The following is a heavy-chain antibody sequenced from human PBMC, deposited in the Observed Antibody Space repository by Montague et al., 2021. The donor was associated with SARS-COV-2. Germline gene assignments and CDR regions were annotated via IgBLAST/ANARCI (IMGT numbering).Heavy chain of an antibody. J-gene: IGHJ6*02. D-gene: IGHD4-17*01. CDR3: ARLTYGHSYVMDI. CDR1: GGSISTYY. Sequence: SETLSLTCTVSGGSISTYYCYWSRQYPGKGLLWLGYIVYSGRTNYNPSFQSRVIISLDRSKIEFFLRLNSVTAANTAIYYCARLTYGHSYVMDIWGQGTTVTVSS. V-gene: IGHV4-59*01. CDR2: IVYSGRT.